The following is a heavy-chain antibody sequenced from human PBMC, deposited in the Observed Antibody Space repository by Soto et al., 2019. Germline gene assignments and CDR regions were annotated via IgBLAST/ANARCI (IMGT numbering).Heavy chain of an antibody. CDR3: ARDHCGGDCYYIDY. Sequence: QVQLVESGGGVVQPGRSLRLSCVASELTFSTYGMHWVRQAPGKGLEWVAVIWYDGTKKYYADSVQGRFTISRDNSKNTLYLQMNSLRAEDTAVYFCARDHCGGDCYYIDYWGQGTLVTVSP. CDR2: IWYDGTKK. J-gene: IGHJ4*02. D-gene: IGHD2-21*02. CDR1: ELTFSTYG. V-gene: IGHV3-33*01.